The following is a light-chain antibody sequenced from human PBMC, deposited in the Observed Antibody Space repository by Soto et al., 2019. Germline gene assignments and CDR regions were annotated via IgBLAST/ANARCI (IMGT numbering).Light chain of an antibody. J-gene: IGKJ5*01. Sequence: DIQMTQSPSSLSASVGARVPITCRASQSISSYLNWYQQKPGKAPKLLIYAASSLQSGVPSGFSGSGSGTDFTLTISSLQPEDFATYYCQQSYSTPTITFGQGTRLEI. CDR2: AAS. V-gene: IGKV1-39*01. CDR1: QSISSY. CDR3: QQSYSTPTIT.